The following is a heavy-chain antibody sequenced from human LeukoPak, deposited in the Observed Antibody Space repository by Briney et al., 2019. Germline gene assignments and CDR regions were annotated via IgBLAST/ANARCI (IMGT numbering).Heavy chain of an antibody. Sequence: GGSLRLSCAASGFTFSSYWMSWVRQAPGKGLEWVANIKQDGSEKYYVDSVKGRFTISRDNAKNSLYLQMNSLRAEDTAVYYCAREGWFVVTQTFDYWGQGTLVTVSS. J-gene: IGHJ4*02. CDR3: AREGWFVVTQTFDY. D-gene: IGHD2-21*02. CDR1: GFTFSSYW. CDR2: IKQDGSEK. V-gene: IGHV3-7*01.